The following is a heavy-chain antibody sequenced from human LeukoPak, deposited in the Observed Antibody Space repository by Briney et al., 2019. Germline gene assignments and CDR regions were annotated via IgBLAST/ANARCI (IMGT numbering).Heavy chain of an antibody. CDR1: GFTFSSYA. V-gene: IGHV3-30-3*01. J-gene: IGHJ5*02. D-gene: IGHD3-3*01. CDR3: ARDYYDFWSGYRNWFDP. Sequence: PGGSLRLSCAASGFTFSSYAMHWVRQAPGKGLEWVAVISYDGSNKYYVDSVKGRFTISRDNSKNTLYLQMNSLRAEDTAVYYCARDYYDFWSGYRNWFDPWGQGTLVTVSS. CDR2: ISYDGSNK.